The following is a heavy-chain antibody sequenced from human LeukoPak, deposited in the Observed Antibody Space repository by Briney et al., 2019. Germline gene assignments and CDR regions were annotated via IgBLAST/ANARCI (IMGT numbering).Heavy chain of an antibody. J-gene: IGHJ4*02. CDR2: IYYSGST. Sequence: SETLSLTCTVPGGSISSYYWSWIRQPPGKGLEWIGYIYYSGSTNYNPSLKSRVTISVDTSKNQFSLKLSSVTAADTAVYYCARDGYSSSWQAFDYWGQGTLVTVSS. CDR3: ARDGYSSSWQAFDY. CDR1: GGSISSYY. V-gene: IGHV4-59*01. D-gene: IGHD6-13*01.